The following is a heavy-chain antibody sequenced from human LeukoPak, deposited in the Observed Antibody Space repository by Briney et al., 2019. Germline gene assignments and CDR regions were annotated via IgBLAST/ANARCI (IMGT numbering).Heavy chain of an antibody. CDR2: ISGSGGNT. J-gene: IGHJ5*02. Sequence: GGSLRLSCAASGFTFSTYAMSWVRQAPGKGLEWVSGISGSGGNTYYADSVKGRFTISRDNSKNTLDLQMNSLRAEDTAVYYCAKWGCSGGSCYSDWFDPWGQGTLVTVSS. V-gene: IGHV3-23*01. CDR1: GFTFSTYA. D-gene: IGHD2-15*01. CDR3: AKWGCSGGSCYSDWFDP.